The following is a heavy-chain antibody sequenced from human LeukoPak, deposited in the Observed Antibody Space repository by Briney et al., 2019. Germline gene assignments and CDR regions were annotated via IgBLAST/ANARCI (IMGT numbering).Heavy chain of an antibody. CDR3: ARDSTYYYGSGSSGPHYFDY. D-gene: IGHD3-10*01. CDR2: ISYDGGNT. J-gene: IGHJ4*02. CDR1: GFTFSSYA. Sequence: GSLRLSCAASGFTFSSYAMHWVRQAPGKGLEGVALISYDGGNTYYADSVKGRFTISRDNSKNTLDLQLNSLRVEDTAVYYCARDSTYYYGSGSSGPHYFDYWGQGTLVTVSS. V-gene: IGHV3-30*01.